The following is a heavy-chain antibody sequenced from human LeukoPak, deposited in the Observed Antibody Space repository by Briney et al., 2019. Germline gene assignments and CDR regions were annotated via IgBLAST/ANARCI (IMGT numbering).Heavy chain of an antibody. Sequence: GGSLRLSCAASGFTLCSYWMRWVRQAPGRGLEWVANIKQDGREKYYVDSVKGRFTISRDNAKNSLYLQMNSLRAEDTAVYYCARDSNDIVVVPAAIDYWGQGTLVTVSS. CDR2: IKQDGREK. J-gene: IGHJ4*02. V-gene: IGHV3-7*03. CDR3: ARDSNDIVVVPAAIDY. CDR1: GFTLCSYW. D-gene: IGHD2-2*01.